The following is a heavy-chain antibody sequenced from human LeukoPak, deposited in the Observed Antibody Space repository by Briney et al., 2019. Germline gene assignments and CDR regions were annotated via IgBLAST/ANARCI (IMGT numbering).Heavy chain of an antibody. J-gene: IGHJ6*02. CDR3: ARGFSSWYNYYYYGMDV. D-gene: IGHD6-13*01. Sequence: SGGSLRLSCAASGFTFSSYEMNWVRQAPGKGLEWVSYISSSGSTIYYADSVKGRFTISRDNAKNSLYLQMNSLRAEDTAVYYCARGFSSWYNYYYYGMDVWGQGTTVTVSS. V-gene: IGHV3-48*03. CDR2: ISSSGSTI. CDR1: GFTFSSYE.